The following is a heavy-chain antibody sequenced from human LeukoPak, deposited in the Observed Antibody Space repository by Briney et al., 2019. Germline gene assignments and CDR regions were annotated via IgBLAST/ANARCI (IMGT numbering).Heavy chain of an antibody. D-gene: IGHD3-10*01. CDR1: GGSISSSSYY. J-gene: IGHJ4*02. V-gene: IGHV4-39*01. CDR2: IYYSGST. Sequence: SETLSLTCTVSGGSISSSSYYWGWIRQPPGKGLEWIGSIYYSGSTYYNPSLKSRVTTSVDTSKNQFSLKLSSVTAADTAVYYCARRSSMVRGVISDWGQGTLVTVSS. CDR3: ARRSSMVRGVISD.